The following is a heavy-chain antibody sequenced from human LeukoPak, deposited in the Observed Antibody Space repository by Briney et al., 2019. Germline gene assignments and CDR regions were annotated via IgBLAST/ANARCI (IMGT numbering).Heavy chain of an antibody. V-gene: IGHV5-51*01. CDR1: GYSFPTYW. D-gene: IGHD2-2*03. J-gene: IGHJ4*02. CDR3: ARPPSRGYSSSFEY. Sequence: GESLKISCKGSGYSFPTYWIAWVRQMPGKGLEWVGIIYPDESNIRYSPSFQGQVTISADKSISTAYLQWSSLKASDTAMYYCARPPSRGYSSSFEYWGREPWSPSP. CDR2: IYPDESNI.